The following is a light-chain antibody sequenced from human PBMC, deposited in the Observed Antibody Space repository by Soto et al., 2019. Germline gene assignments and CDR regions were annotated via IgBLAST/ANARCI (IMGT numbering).Light chain of an antibody. CDR1: SSNIGNNY. J-gene: IGLJ2*01. V-gene: IGLV1-51*01. CDR3: GTWDSSLSAVV. Sequence: QSVLTQPPSVSAAPGQKVTVSCSGSSSNIGNNYVSWYQQLPGTAPKLFIYDNNKRPSGIPDRFSGSKSGTSATPGITGLQTGDEADYYCGTWDSSLSAVVFGGGTKLTVL. CDR2: DNN.